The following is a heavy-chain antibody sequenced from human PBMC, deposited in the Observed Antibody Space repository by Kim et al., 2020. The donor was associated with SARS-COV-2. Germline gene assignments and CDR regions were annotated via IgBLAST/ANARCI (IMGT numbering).Heavy chain of an antibody. D-gene: IGHD3-9*01. CDR1: GYTFTSYA. CDR2: INAGNGNT. CDR3: GIRYFDWTHRYYGMDV. J-gene: IGHJ6*02. Sequence: ASVKVSCKASGYTFTSYAMHWVRQAPGQRLEWMGWINAGNGNTKYSQKFQGRVTITRDTSASTAYMELSSLRSEDTAVYYCGIRYFDWTHRYYGMDVWGQGTTVTVSS. V-gene: IGHV1-3*01.